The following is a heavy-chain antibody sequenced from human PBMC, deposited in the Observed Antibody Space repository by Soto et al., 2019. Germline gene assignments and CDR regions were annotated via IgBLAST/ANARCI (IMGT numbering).Heavy chain of an antibody. CDR2: ISSSSSYI. D-gene: IGHD6-6*01. CDR3: ARVGAQLVPGFDH. Sequence: EVQLVESGGGLVKPGGSLRLSCAASGFTFSSYSMNWVRQAPGKGLEWDPSISSSSSYIYYAVSVKGRFTISGDNAKSPLYLQLNSLRAQDTAEYYCARVGAQLVPGFDHRGQGTLVTVSS. V-gene: IGHV3-21*01. J-gene: IGHJ4*02. CDR1: GFTFSSYS.